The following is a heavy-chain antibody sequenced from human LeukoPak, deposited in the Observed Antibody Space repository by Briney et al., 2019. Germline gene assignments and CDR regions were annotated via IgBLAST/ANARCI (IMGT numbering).Heavy chain of an antibody. CDR1: GFTVSSNY. CDR2: IYGGGST. Sequence: GGSLRFSCEASGFTVSSNYMSWVRQAPGKGLEWVSVIYGGGSTYYADSVKGRFTISRDTSKNTLYLQMNSLRAEDTAVYYCASWPGGWYGEDSWGQGTLVTVSS. CDR3: ASWPGGWYGEDS. J-gene: IGHJ4*02. V-gene: IGHV3-53*01. D-gene: IGHD6-19*01.